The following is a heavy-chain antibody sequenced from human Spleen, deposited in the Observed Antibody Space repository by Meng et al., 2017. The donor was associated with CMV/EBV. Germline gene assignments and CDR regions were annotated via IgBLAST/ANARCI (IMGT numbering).Heavy chain of an antibody. CDR2: FIHSGST. J-gene: IGHJ6*02. V-gene: IGHV4-34*12. CDR1: GGSFSGYF. CDR3: ARTVRGMDV. D-gene: IGHD4-17*01. Sequence: GSLRLSCTVFGGSFSGYFWSWIRQSPGKGLEWIGDFIHSGSTNYNPSLKSRVTMSVDTSKNQFSLKLSSVTAADTAVYYCARTVRGMDVWGQGTTVTVSS.